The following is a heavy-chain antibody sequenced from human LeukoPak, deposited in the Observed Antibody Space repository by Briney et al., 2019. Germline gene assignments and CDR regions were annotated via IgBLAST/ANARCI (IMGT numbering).Heavy chain of an antibody. V-gene: IGHV3-72*01. D-gene: IGHD5-24*01. CDR3: ANFLGNNFGY. CDR1: GLTFSDHY. CDR2: SRNKAHSYIT. J-gene: IGHJ4*02. Sequence: PGGSLRLSCAASGLTFSDHYFDWVRQAPGKGLEWVGRSRNKAHSYITEYAASVEGRFTISRDDSKNSVYLQMNSLKSEDTAVYYCANFLGNNFGYWGQGTLVTVSS.